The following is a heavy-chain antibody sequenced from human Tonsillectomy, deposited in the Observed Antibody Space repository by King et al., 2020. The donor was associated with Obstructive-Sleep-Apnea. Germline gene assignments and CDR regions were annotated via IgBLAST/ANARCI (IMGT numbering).Heavy chain of an antibody. J-gene: IGHJ3*02. V-gene: IGHV3-15*01. CDR3: TTELVVVITPDAFDI. CDR1: GFTFSNAW. Sequence: VQLVESGGGLVKPGGSLRLSCAASGFTFSNAWMSWVRQAPGKGLEWFGRIKSKTDGGTTDYAAPVKGRFTISSDDSKNTLYLQMNSLKTEDTAVYYCTTELVVVITPDAFDIWGQGTMVTVSS. D-gene: IGHD3-22*01. CDR2: IKSKTDGGTT.